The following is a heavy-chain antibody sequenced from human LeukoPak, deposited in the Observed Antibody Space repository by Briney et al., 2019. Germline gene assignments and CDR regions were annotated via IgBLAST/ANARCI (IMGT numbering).Heavy chain of an antibody. CDR3: ARDLGMYCSGGTCYYGGDFDY. V-gene: IGHV1-2*02. J-gene: IGHJ4*02. CDR1: GYSFTDHY. CDR2: INPNNGGT. D-gene: IGHD2-15*01. Sequence: ASVTVSCKASGYSFTDHYIHWVRQAPGQGLEWMGWINPNNGGTKYAQKFQVRVTMTRDTSISTAYMELSRLAPDDTAVYYCARDLGMYCSGGTCYYGGDFDYWGQGTLVTVSS.